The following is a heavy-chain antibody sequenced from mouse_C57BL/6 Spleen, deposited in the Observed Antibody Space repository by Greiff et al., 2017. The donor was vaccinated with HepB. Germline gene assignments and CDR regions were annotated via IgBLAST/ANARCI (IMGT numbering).Heavy chain of an antibody. CDR2: IDPETGGT. D-gene: IGHD2-2*01. V-gene: IGHV1-15*01. Sequence: QVQLQQSGAELVRPGASVTLSCKASGYTFTDYEMHWVKQTPVHGLEWIGAIDPETGGTAYNQKFKGKAILTADKSSSTAYMELRSLTSEDSAVYYCTSNYGYGAMDYWGQGTSVTVSS. CDR3: TSNYGYGAMDY. J-gene: IGHJ4*01. CDR1: GYTFTDYE.